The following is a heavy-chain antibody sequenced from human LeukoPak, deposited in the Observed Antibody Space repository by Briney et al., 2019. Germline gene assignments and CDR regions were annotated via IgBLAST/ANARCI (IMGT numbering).Heavy chain of an antibody. D-gene: IGHD6-19*01. CDR3: ARVRGSSGWYYFDY. V-gene: IGHV3-20*04. J-gene: IGHJ4*02. CDR2: INWYGDKI. Sequence: GGSLRLSCAASGFKFADYSMHWVRQAPGKGLEWVSSINWYGDKIGYGDSVKGRFTISRDNAKNSLYLQMDSLTAEDAAVYYCARVRGSSGWYYFDYWGQGALVTVSS. CDR1: GFKFADYS.